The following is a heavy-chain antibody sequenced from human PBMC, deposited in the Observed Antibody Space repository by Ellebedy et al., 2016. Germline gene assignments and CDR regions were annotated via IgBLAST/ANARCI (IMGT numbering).Heavy chain of an antibody. V-gene: IGHV3-66*01. J-gene: IGHJ4*02. CDR1: DFTVSNNY. Sequence: GGSLRLSCVASDFTVSNNYMSRIRQTPGKGLEWVSMIYSGTTTAYADSVKGRFVISRDNSKNTLFLQMNSLRVDDSGVYYCANSRGPYHPYRYWGPGTHVTVAS. D-gene: IGHD3-16*02. CDR3: ANSRGPYHPYRY. CDR2: IYSGTTT.